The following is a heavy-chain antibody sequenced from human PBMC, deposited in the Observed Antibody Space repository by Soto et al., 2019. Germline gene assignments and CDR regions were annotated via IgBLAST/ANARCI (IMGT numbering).Heavy chain of an antibody. D-gene: IGHD3-9*01. J-gene: IGHJ5*02. CDR1: GGSFSGYY. V-gene: IGHV4-34*01. CDR3: ARRRVLRYIGFDP. Sequence: SETLSLTCAVYGGSFSGYYWSWIRQPPGKGLEWIGEINHSGSTNYNPSLKSRVTISVDTSKNQFSLKLSSVTAAYTAVYYCARRRVLRYIGFDPWGQGTLVTVSS. CDR2: INHSGST.